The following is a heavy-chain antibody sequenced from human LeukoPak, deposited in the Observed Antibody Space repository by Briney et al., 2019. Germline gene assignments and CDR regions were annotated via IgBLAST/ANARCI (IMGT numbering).Heavy chain of an antibody. V-gene: IGHV4-39*07. CDR1: GGSISSSSYY. CDR2: IYYSGST. D-gene: IGHD1-26*01. J-gene: IGHJ4*02. CDR3: AREAVGAPREYYFDY. Sequence: NPSETLSLTCTVSGGSISSSSYYWGWIRQPPGKGLEWIGSIYYSGSTYYNPSLKSRVTISVDTSKNQFSLKLSSVTAADTAVYYCAREAVGAPREYYFDYWGQGTLVTVSS.